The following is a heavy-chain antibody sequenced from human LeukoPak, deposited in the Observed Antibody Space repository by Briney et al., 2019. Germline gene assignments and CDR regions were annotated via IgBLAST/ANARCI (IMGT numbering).Heavy chain of an antibody. CDR3: AKDYRIGYSDHFDY. V-gene: IGHV3-23*01. CDR2: IYESGQTT. J-gene: IGHJ4*02. D-gene: IGHD2-21*01. CDR1: GFTFSSHA. Sequence: GGSLRLSCVGSGFTFSSHAMSWVRQAPEKGLEWVSGIYESGQTTHYADSVKGQFSISRDNSKNTLYLQMDSLRGEDTAIYYCAKDYRIGYSDHFDYLGQGALVTVSS.